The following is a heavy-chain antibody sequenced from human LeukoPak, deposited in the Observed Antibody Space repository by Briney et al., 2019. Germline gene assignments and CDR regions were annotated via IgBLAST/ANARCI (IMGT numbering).Heavy chain of an antibody. D-gene: IGHD6-13*01. Sequence: ASVKVPCKASGYTFTGYYMHWMRQAPGQGLEWMGWINPNSGGTNYAQKFQGRVTMTRDTSISTAYMELSRLRSDDTAVYYCARGKAAAGKESNWFQRLGQGTLVTVSS. CDR1: GYTFTGYY. CDR3: ARGKAAAGKESNWFQR. V-gene: IGHV1-2*02. J-gene: IGHJ5*02. CDR2: INPNSGGT.